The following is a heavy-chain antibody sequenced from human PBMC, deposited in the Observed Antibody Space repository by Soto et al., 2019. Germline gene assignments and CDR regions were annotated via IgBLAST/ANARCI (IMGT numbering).Heavy chain of an antibody. V-gene: IGHV3-23*01. CDR3: ARGSSYGSLRRIDY. CDR1: GFTFSSYA. J-gene: IGHJ4*02. CDR2: ISGSGVST. D-gene: IGHD5-18*01. Sequence: GGSLRLSCAASGFTFSSYAMSWVRQAPGKGLEWVSAISGSGVSTYYADSVKGRFTISRDNSKNTLYLQMNSLRAEDTAVYYCARGSSYGSLRRIDYWGRGTLVTVSS.